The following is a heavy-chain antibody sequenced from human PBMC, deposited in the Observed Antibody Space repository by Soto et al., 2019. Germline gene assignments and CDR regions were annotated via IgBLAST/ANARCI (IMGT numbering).Heavy chain of an antibody. CDR3: SWCDRHYFGS. D-gene: IGHD2-8*01. CDR1: GFTFSDAW. J-gene: IGHJ4*02. CDR2: IKSRGSGGTT. Sequence: GGSLRLSCATSGFTFSDAWMGWVRQAPGKGLEWVGRIKSRGSGGTTDYAAPVKGRFTISRDDSKRTVYLQMNSLEIEDTAVYYCSWCDRHYFGSWGQGTLVTVSS. V-gene: IGHV3-15*01.